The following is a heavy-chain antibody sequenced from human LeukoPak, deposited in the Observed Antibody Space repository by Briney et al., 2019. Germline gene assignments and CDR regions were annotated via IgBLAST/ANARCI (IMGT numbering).Heavy chain of an antibody. Sequence: SETLSLTCTVSGGSISNYYWSWIRQPPGKGLEWIGYIYYSGTTNYNPSLKSRVTISVDTSKNQFSLKLTSVTAADTAVYYCARGVYIAAAQYGYWGQGTLVTVSS. V-gene: IGHV4-59*01. CDR1: GGSISNYY. J-gene: IGHJ4*02. CDR2: IYYSGTT. CDR3: ARGVYIAAAQYGY. D-gene: IGHD6-13*01.